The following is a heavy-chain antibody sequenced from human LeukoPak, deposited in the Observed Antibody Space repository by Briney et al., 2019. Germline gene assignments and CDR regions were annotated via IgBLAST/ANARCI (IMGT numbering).Heavy chain of an antibody. CDR3: ARDVTSGWYWDY. CDR1: GFTFSSYS. J-gene: IGHJ4*02. CDR2: ISGNGAYT. D-gene: IGHD6-19*01. V-gene: IGHV3-23*01. Sequence: GGSLRLSCAASGFTFSSYSMSWVRQAPGKGLEWVSTISGNGAYTYNADSVKGRFTISRDNSKNTLYLQMNSLRAADTAVYYCARDVTSGWYWDYWGQGTLVTVSS.